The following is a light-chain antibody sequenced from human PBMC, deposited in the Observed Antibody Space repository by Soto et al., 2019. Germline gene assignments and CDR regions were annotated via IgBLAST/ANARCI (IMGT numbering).Light chain of an antibody. CDR1: QSVSSN. CDR2: GAS. Sequence: TLSCRASQSVSSNLAWYQQKPGQAPRLLIYGASTRATGIPARFSGSGSGTEFTLTISSLQSEDFAVYYCQQYNNWPPWTFGQGTKVDIK. CDR3: QQYNNWPPWT. V-gene: IGKV3-15*01. J-gene: IGKJ1*01.